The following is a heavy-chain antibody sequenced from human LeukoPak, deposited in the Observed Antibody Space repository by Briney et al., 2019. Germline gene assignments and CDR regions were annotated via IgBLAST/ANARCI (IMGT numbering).Heavy chain of an antibody. CDR2: IWYDGSNK. V-gene: IGHV3-33*01. CDR1: GFTFSSYG. D-gene: IGHD2-2*01. CDR3: ARAALIVVVPAAMDNWFDP. Sequence: PGGSLRLSCAASGFTFSSYGMHWVRQAPGKGLEGGAVIWYDGSNKYYADSVKGRFTISRDNSKNTLYLQMNSLRAEDTAVYYCARAALIVVVPAAMDNWFDPWGQGTLVTVSS. J-gene: IGHJ5*02.